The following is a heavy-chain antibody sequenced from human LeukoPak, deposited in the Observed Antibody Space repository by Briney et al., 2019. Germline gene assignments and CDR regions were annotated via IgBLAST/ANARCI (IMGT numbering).Heavy chain of an antibody. J-gene: IGHJ3*02. Sequence: PSETLSLTCTVSGDSISSGNYYWTWIRQPAGKGLEWIGRIYTSGSTNYNPSLKSRVTISVDTSKNQFSLKLSSVTAADTAVYYCARDSTPTWALRYFDSYMGVDAFDIWGQGTMVTVSS. V-gene: IGHV4-61*02. CDR3: ARDSTPTWALRYFDSYMGVDAFDI. CDR1: GDSISSGNYY. D-gene: IGHD3-9*01. CDR2: IYTSGST.